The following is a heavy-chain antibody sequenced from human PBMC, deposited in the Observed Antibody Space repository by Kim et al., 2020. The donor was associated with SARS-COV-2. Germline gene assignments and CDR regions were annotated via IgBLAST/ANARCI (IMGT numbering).Heavy chain of an antibody. CDR3: ARDTELWFGESYGMDV. V-gene: IGHV4-59*13. Sequence: SETLSLTCTVSGGSISSYYWSWIRQPPGKGLEWIGYIYYSGSTNYNPSLKSRVTISVDTSKNQFSLKLSSVTAADTAVYYCARDTELWFGESYGMDVWGQGTTVTVSS. D-gene: IGHD3-10*01. CDR2: IYYSGST. J-gene: IGHJ6*02. CDR1: GGSISSYY.